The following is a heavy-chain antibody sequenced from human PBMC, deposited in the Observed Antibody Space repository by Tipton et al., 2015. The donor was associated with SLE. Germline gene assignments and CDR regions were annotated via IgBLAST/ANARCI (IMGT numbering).Heavy chain of an antibody. CDR1: GYSISSGYY. CDR3: ARDGGSSWFDENWFDP. CDR2: IYISGST. D-gene: IGHD6-13*01. J-gene: IGHJ5*02. Sequence: LRLSCTVSGYSISSGYYWGWIRQPAGKGLEWIGRIYISGSTDYSPSLESRVTMSIDTSKNQFSLKLTSVTAADTAVYYCARDGGSSWFDENWFDPWGQGTLVTVSS. V-gene: IGHV4-61*02.